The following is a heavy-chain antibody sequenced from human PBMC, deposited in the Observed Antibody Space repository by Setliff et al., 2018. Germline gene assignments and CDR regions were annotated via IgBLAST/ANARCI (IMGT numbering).Heavy chain of an antibody. CDR2: VYTNGGS. V-gene: IGHV4-59*10. CDR3: ARANKKLDYYYYYYMDV. CDR1: GFTFRTYE. D-gene: IGHD1-1*01. Sequence: PGGSLRLSCEASGFTFRTYEMIWVRQAPGKGLEWIGRVYTNGGSDYNPFLKSRVSISLDTSKNQFSLKLISVTAADTAVYYCARANKKLDYYYYYYMDVWGKGTTVTVSS. J-gene: IGHJ6*03.